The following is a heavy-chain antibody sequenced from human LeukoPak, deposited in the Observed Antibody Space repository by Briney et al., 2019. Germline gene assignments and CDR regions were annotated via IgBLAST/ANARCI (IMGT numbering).Heavy chain of an antibody. CDR1: GYSFTSYW. Sequence: GESLKISCKGSGYSFTSYWIGWVRQMPGKGLEWMGIICPSDSDTIYSPSFQGQVTISADKSINTAYLQWSSLKASDTATYYCARHGARRVVVTAKFDYWGQGTLVTVSS. V-gene: IGHV5-51*01. CDR3: ARHGARRVVVTAKFDY. D-gene: IGHD2-21*02. J-gene: IGHJ4*02. CDR2: ICPSDSDT.